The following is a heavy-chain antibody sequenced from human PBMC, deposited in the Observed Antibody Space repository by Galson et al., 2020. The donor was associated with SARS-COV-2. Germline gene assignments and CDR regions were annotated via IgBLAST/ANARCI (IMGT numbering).Heavy chain of an antibody. CDR2: IYPSGST. V-gene: IGHV4-61*09. J-gene: IGHJ4*02. Sequence: SETLSITCTVSGGSISSGSYYWNYIRQPAGGGLEWIGHIYPSGSTNYNPSLKSRITISVDTSKNQFSLKLSSVTAADTAVYYCARGTIAAAGTLFDCWGQGTLVTVSS. CDR3: ARGTIAAAGTLFDC. CDR1: GGSISSGSYY. D-gene: IGHD6-13*01.